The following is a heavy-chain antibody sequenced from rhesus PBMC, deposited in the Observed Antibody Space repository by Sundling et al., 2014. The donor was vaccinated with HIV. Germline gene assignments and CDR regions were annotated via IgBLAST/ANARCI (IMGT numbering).Heavy chain of an antibody. J-gene: IGHJ1*01. CDR3: STQTVKF. CDR1: GFNFSSYG. D-gene: IGHD5-24*01. V-gene: IGHV3-136*01. Sequence: EVQVVESGGGLVQPGGSLRLSCAASGFNFSSYGMTWVRQAPGKGLEWVSSISSGSSFIYYGESVKGRFTISRDNAKNSLSLQMNSLRAEDTAVYYCSTQTVKFWGQGALVTVSS. CDR2: ISSGSSFI.